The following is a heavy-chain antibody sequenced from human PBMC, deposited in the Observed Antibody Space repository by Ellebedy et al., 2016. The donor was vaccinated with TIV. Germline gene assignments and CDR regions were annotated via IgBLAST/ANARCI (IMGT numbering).Heavy chain of an antibody. CDR3: TNTMYYYDSGGYPTGDVLDI. CDR1: GFTFSNAW. D-gene: IGHD3-22*01. CDR2: IKSKADGGTT. Sequence: GESLKISCAASGFTFSNAWMNWVRQAPGKGLEGVGRIKSKADGGTTDYAAPVKGRFTISRDDSKNTLYLQMNSLKTEDTAVYYCTNTMYYYDSGGYPTGDVLDIWGQGTIVTVSS. V-gene: IGHV3-15*07. J-gene: IGHJ3*02.